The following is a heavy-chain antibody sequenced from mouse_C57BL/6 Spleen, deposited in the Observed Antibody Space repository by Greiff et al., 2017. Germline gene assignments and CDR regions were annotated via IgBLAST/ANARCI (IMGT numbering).Heavy chain of an antibody. Sequence: EVQLQQSGTVLARPGASVKMSCKTSGYTFTSYWMHWVKQRPGQGLEWIGAIYPGNSDTSYNQKFKGKAKLTAVTSASTAYMELSSLTNEDSAVYYCTRRILQFYAMDYWGQGTSVTVSS. CDR1: GYTFTSYW. V-gene: IGHV1-5*01. CDR3: TRRILQFYAMDY. CDR2: IYPGNSDT. D-gene: IGHD2-1*01. J-gene: IGHJ4*01.